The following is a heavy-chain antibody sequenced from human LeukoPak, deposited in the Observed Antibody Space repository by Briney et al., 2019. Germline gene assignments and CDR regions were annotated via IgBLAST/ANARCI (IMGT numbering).Heavy chain of an antibody. V-gene: IGHV5-51*01. CDR1: GYSFTSYC. Sequence: GESLQISCKGSGYSFTSYCIVWVRQLPGKGLEGMGIIYPGDSDTRYSPSFQGQVTISADKSISTAYLQWISLKAADTAMYYCAXXXXXXXXXXXLGLSSNENAFDIWGQGTMVTVSS. CDR2: IYPGDSDT. CDR3: AXXXXXXXXXXXLGLSSNENAFDI. J-gene: IGHJ3*02. D-gene: IGHD1-26*01.